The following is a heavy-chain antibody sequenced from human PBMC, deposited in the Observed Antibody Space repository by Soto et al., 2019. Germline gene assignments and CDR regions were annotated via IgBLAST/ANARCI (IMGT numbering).Heavy chain of an antibody. CDR2: IYYSGST. CDR3: AREGTDSSSSPAYYYYGMDV. J-gene: IGHJ6*02. CDR1: GGAISSGDYY. Sequence: TISLAFTVSGGAISSGDYYWSWIRQPAGKGLEWIGYIYYSGSTYYNPSLKSRVTISVDTSKNQFSLKLSSVTAADTAVYYCAREGTDSSSSPAYYYYGMDVWGQGTTVTVSS. V-gene: IGHV4-30-4*01. D-gene: IGHD6-6*01.